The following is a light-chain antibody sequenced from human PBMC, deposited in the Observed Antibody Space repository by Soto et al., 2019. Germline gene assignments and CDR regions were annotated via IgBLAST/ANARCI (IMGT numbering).Light chain of an antibody. CDR2: AAS. J-gene: IGKJ1*01. Sequence: AIQMTQSPSSLSASVGDRVTITCRASQGIRIDLGWYQQKPGKAPKLLIYAASTLQTGVPSRFSGNGSRTDFTLTISSLQPEDFATYYCLQDYNFPWTFGQGTKVDIK. CDR3: LQDYNFPWT. V-gene: IGKV1-6*01. CDR1: QGIRID.